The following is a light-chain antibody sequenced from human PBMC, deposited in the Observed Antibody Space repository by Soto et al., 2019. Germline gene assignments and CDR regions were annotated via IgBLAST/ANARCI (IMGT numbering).Light chain of an antibody. CDR3: QHYGASPWT. CDR1: QSLSGNY. CDR2: RAS. Sequence: ETVMTQTPSTLSVSPGNRATLSCRASQSLSGNYLAWYQQIPGQAPRVLIYRASIRATGISDRFSGSGSGTDFTLTISRLEPEDFAVYYCQHYGASPWTFGQGTKVDIK. J-gene: IGKJ1*01. V-gene: IGKV3-20*01.